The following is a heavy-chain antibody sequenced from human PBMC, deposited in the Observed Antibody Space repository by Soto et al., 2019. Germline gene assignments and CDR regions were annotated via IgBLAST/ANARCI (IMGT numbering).Heavy chain of an antibody. CDR2: INHSGST. CDR1: GGSFSGYY. Sequence: SETLSLTCAVYGGSFSGYYWSWIRQPPGKGLEWIGEINHSGSTNYNPSLKSRVTISVDTSKNQFSLKLSSVTATDTAVYYCARGVRRYYYYYYMDCCGKGITVTVSS. CDR3: ARGVRRYYYYYYMDC. J-gene: IGHJ6*03. V-gene: IGHV4-34*01.